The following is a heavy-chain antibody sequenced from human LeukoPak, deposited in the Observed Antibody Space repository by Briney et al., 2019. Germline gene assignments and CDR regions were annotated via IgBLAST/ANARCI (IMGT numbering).Heavy chain of an antibody. CDR2: ISAYNGNT. CDR3: AREYSSGWYGYYYYGMDV. V-gene: IGHV1-18*01. D-gene: IGHD6-19*01. J-gene: IGHJ6*02. Sequence: ASVKVSCKASGYTFTSYGISWVRQAPGQGLEWMGWISAYNGNTNYAQKLQGRVTMTTDTSTSTAYTELRSLRSDDTAVYYCAREYSSGWYGYYYYGMDVWGQGTTVTVSS. CDR1: GYTFTSYG.